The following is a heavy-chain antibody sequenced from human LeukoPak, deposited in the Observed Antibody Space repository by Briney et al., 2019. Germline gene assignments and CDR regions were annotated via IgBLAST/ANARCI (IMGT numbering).Heavy chain of an antibody. D-gene: IGHD6-19*01. CDR2: IRYDGNEK. CDR1: GFTFSSYG. J-gene: IGHJ4*02. V-gene: IGHV3-30*02. Sequence: GGSLRLSCAASGFTFSSYGMHWVRQAPGKGLEWVAFIRYDGNEKYYGDSVTGRFTISRDNSKNTLDLQMNSLRADDTAVYYCAKDVVGQQWPESYWGQGTLVTVSS. CDR3: AKDVVGQQWPESY.